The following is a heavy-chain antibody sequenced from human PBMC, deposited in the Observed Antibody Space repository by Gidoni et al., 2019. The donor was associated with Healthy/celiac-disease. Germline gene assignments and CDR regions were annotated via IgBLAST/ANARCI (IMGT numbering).Heavy chain of an antibody. V-gene: IGHV3-23*01. CDR2: ISGSGGST. CDR1: GFPFSSSA. Sequence: EVQLLESGGGLVQPGGSLRLSCAASGFPFSSSAMSLVRQAPGKGLEWVSAISGSGGSTYYADSVKGRFTISRDNSKNTLYLQMNSLRAEDTAVYYCAKDPSYDILTGYYNKADYYFDYWGQGTLVTVSS. D-gene: IGHD3-9*01. CDR3: AKDPSYDILTGYYNKADYYFDY. J-gene: IGHJ4*02.